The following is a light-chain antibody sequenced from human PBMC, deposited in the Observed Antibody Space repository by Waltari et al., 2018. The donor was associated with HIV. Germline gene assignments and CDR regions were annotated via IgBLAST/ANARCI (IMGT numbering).Light chain of an antibody. Sequence: AIRMTQSPSSLSASTGDRVTISCRASQEIGTYFAWYQHKPGKVPELLMYSASTLQSGLPSRFNGIGSGTDFTLTIDCLQSEDFATYYCQQYYSYPQAFGQGTKLEIK. CDR2: SAS. J-gene: IGKJ2*01. CDR1: QEIGTY. CDR3: QQYYSYPQA. V-gene: IGKV1-8*01.